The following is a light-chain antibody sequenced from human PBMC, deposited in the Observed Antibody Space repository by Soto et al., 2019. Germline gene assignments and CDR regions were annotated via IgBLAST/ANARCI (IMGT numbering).Light chain of an antibody. V-gene: IGKV3-15*01. J-gene: IGKJ1*01. CDR2: DAS. CDR1: QSVGTS. Sequence: EIVMTKSPATLSVYPGQRVSLSCRASQSVGTSIAWYQQKPGQAPRLLIYDASTRATGIPARFSGSGSGTEFTLTISSLQSEDFAVYYCQQYNYRPPWTFGQGTKVDI. CDR3: QQYNYRPPWT.